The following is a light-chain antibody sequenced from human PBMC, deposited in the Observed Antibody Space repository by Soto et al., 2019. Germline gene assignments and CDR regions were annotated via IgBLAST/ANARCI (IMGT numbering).Light chain of an antibody. CDR3: MQATQSHWT. V-gene: IGKV2-24*01. CDR2: KVS. CDR1: RSLLHSDGNTY. J-gene: IGKJ1*01. Sequence: DIVMTQTPLSSPVTLGQAASISCRSSRSLLHSDGNTYLSWFQQRPGQPPRLLIYKVSDRFSGVPDRFSGSGAGTDFTLTISRVGAEDVGIYYCMQATQSHWTFGQGTKVDIK.